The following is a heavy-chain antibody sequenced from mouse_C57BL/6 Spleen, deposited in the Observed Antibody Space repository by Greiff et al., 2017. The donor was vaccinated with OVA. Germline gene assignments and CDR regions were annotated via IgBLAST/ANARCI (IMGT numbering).Heavy chain of an antibody. CDR2: IYPRSGNT. CDR3: EREGATVVASGC. V-gene: IGHV1-81*01. Sequence: VQLQQSGAELARPGASVKLSCKASGYTFTSYGISWVKQRTGQGLEWIGEIYPRSGNTYYNEKFKGKATLTADKASSTAYMELRSLTSEDAAVYFCEREGATVVASGCWGQSTTLTVSS. D-gene: IGHD1-1*01. J-gene: IGHJ2*01. CDR1: GYTFTSYG.